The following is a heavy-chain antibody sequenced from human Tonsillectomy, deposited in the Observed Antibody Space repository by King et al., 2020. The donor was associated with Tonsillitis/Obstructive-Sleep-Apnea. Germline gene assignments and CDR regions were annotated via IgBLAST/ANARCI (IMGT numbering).Heavy chain of an antibody. CDR3: AIRYSSSWSN. V-gene: IGHV5-10-1*01. J-gene: IGHJ4*02. Sequence: EMQLVQSGAEVKKPGESLRLSCKGSGYTFISYWITWVRQMPGKGLEWMGKIDPSDSYTSYSPSFQGHVTISADKSISTAYLQWSSLKASDTAMYYCAIRYSSSWSNWGQGTLVTVSS. CDR1: GYTFISYW. D-gene: IGHD6-13*01. CDR2: IDPSDSYT.